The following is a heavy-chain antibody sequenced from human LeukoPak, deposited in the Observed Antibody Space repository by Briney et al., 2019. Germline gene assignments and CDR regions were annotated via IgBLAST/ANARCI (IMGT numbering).Heavy chain of an antibody. V-gene: IGHV4-38-2*02. CDR1: NYSISSGYY. CDR2: IYHSGST. Sequence: SETLSLTCTVSNYSISSGYYWGWIRQPPGKGLEWIGTIYHSGSTYYNPSLKSRVTISVDTSKNQFSLKLSSVTAADTAVYYCARVTVCSGGSCWFDPWGQGTLVTVSS. D-gene: IGHD2-15*01. J-gene: IGHJ5*02. CDR3: ARVTVCSGGSCWFDP.